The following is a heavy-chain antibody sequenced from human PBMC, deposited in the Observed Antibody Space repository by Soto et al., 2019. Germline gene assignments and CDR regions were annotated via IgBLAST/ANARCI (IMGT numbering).Heavy chain of an antibody. D-gene: IGHD1-7*01. Sequence: EVQLVESGGGLVQPGGSLRLSCAASGFTFNSYWMNWVRQAPGKGLEWLANINQDGRETNYVDSVKGRFTFSRDNAKNSLFLQMNSLRAEDTAVYYCARGTPTPGLDYWGQGTLVTVSS. V-gene: IGHV3-7*03. CDR3: ARGTPTPGLDY. CDR1: GFTFNSYW. CDR2: INQDGRET. J-gene: IGHJ4*02.